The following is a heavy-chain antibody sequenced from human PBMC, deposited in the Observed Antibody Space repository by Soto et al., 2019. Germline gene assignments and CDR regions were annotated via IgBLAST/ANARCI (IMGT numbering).Heavy chain of an antibody. Sequence: GGSLRLSCAASGFTFSSYWMSWVRQAPGKGLEWVANIKQDGSEKYYVDSVKGRFTISRDNAKNSLYLQMNSLRAEDTAVYYCARGWETGDPSFDFDYWGQGTLVTVSS. CDR2: IKQDGSEK. D-gene: IGHD7-27*01. V-gene: IGHV3-7*03. J-gene: IGHJ4*02. CDR3: ARGWETGDPSFDFDY. CDR1: GFTFSSYW.